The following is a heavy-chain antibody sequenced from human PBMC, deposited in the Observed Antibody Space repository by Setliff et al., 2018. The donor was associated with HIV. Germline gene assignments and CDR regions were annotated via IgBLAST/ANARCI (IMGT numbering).Heavy chain of an antibody. D-gene: IGHD3-22*01. J-gene: IGHJ5*01. Sequence: GGSLRLSCVDSGFIFSTYWMAWVRQAPGKGLEWVASIKQDGREKYYVDSVKGRFTISRDNGKKSLYLEMNSLRAEDTAVYYCARKRDYYDSSAAGWFDSWGQGTPVTVSS. CDR3: ARKRDYYDSSAAGWFDS. CDR1: GFIFSTYW. CDR2: IKQDGREK. V-gene: IGHV3-7*01.